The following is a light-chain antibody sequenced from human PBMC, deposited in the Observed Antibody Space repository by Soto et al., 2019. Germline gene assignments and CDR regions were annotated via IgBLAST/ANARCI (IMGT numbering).Light chain of an antibody. CDR1: QSLSSGY. CDR3: QQYATSTRT. Sequence: EIVLTQSPVTLSLSPGEGATLSCGASQSLSSGYLAWYQQKPGLAPRLLIYDTSRRAPGIPDRFSGSGSGTDFTLTISRLEPEDFAVYYCQQYATSTRTCGQGTKVEI. J-gene: IGKJ1*01. V-gene: IGKV3D-20*01. CDR2: DTS.